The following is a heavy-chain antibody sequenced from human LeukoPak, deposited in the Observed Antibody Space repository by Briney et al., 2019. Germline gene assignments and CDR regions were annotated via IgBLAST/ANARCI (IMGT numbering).Heavy chain of an antibody. CDR3: ARDPGYRSGYYYFDY. V-gene: IGHV1-2*02. J-gene: IGHJ4*02. Sequence: RASVKVSCKASGYTFTNYYIHWVRQAPGQGLEWVGWINPNTGGTNYAQKFQGRVTMTRDTSISTAYMELSRLRSDDTAVYYCARDPGYRSGYYYFDYWGQGTLVTVSS. D-gene: IGHD6-19*01. CDR1: GYTFTNYY. CDR2: INPNTGGT.